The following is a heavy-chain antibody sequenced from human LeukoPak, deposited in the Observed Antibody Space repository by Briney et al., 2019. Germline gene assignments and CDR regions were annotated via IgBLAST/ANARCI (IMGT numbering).Heavy chain of an antibody. Sequence: GGSLRLSCAASGFTFSSYGMHWVRQAPGKGLEWVAVIWYDGSNKYYADSGKGRFTISRDNSKNTLYLQMNSLRAEDTAVYYCAKSPHYDSSGYRSDYWGQGTLVTVSS. J-gene: IGHJ4*02. CDR1: GFTFSSYG. CDR2: IWYDGSNK. D-gene: IGHD3-22*01. CDR3: AKSPHYDSSGYRSDY. V-gene: IGHV3-33*06.